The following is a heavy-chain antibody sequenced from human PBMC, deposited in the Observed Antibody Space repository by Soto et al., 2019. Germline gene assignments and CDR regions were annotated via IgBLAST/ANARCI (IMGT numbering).Heavy chain of an antibody. J-gene: IGHJ6*02. V-gene: IGHV1-18*01. CDR2: ISAYNGNT. CDR1: GYTFTSYG. CDR3: ASNHLNSYYYGMDV. Sequence: QVKLVQSGAAVKKPGASVKVSCKASGYTFTSYGFSWVRQAPGQGLEWMGWISAYNGNTNYAQKLQGRVTMTTDTPTSTAYMELRSLRSDDTAVYYFASNHLNSYYYGMDVWGQGTTVTVSS.